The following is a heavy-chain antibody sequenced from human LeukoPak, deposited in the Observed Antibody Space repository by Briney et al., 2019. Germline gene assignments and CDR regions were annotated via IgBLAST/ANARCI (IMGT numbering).Heavy chain of an antibody. CDR2: ISGSNGNT. Sequence: ASVKVSCKASSYTFTRYGISWVRQAPGQGLEWMGWISGSNGNTNYAQKFQGRVTITRNTSISTAYMELSSLRSEDTAVYYCARGQKQQLVLTYYYYMDVWGKGTTVTVSS. V-gene: IGHV1-18*01. D-gene: IGHD6-13*01. J-gene: IGHJ6*03. CDR3: ARGQKQQLVLTYYYYMDV. CDR1: SYTFTRYG.